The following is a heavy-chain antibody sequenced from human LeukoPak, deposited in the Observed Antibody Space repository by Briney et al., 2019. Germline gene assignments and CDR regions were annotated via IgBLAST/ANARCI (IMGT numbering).Heavy chain of an antibody. Sequence: GGSLRLSCAASGFTFSSYWMSWVRQAPGKGLEWVANIKQDGSEKYYVDSVKGRFTISRDNAKNSLYLQMNSPRAEDTAVYYCASGATWVLSSFDYWGQGTLVTVSS. CDR3: ASGATWVLSSFDY. D-gene: IGHD7-27*01. CDR2: IKQDGSEK. CDR1: GFTFSSYW. V-gene: IGHV3-7*01. J-gene: IGHJ4*02.